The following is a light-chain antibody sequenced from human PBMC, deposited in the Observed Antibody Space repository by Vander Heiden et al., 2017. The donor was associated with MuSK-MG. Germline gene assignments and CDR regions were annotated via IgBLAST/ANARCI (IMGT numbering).Light chain of an antibody. V-gene: IGKV1-8*01. CDR1: QGISSY. J-gene: IGKJ4*01. Sequence: AIRMTQSPSSFSPSTGDRVTITCRASQGISSYLAWYQQKPGKAPKLLIYAASTLQSGVPSRFSGSGSGTDFTLTISYLQPEDFATYYCQQYYSYPLTFGGGTKLEIK. CDR2: AAS. CDR3: QQYYSYPLT.